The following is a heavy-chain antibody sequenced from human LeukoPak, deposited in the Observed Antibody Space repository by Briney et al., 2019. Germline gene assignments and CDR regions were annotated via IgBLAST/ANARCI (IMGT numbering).Heavy chain of an antibody. J-gene: IGHJ5*02. V-gene: IGHV1-2*04. CDR2: INPNSGGT. Sequence: ASVKVSCKASGYTFTGYYMHWVRQAPGQGLEWMGWINPNSGGTNYAQKFQGWVTMTRDTSISTAYMELSRLRSDDTAVYYCARGAPSIAVAGTIWFDPWGQGNLVTVSS. D-gene: IGHD6-19*01. CDR1: GYTFTGYY. CDR3: ARGAPSIAVAGTIWFDP.